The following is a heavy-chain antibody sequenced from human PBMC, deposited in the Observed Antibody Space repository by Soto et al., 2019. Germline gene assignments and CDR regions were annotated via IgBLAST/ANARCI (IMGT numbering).Heavy chain of an antibody. V-gene: IGHV4-4*02. CDR3: AREGADIVVVPAGPLGAFDI. CDR2: IYHSGST. J-gene: IGHJ3*02. Sequence: PSETLSLTCAVSSGSISSSNWWSWVRQPPGKGLEWIGEIYHSGSTNYNPSLKSRVTISVDKSKNQFSLKLSSVTAADTAVYYCAREGADIVVVPAGPLGAFDIWGQGTMVTVSS. CDR1: SGSISSSNW. D-gene: IGHD2-2*01.